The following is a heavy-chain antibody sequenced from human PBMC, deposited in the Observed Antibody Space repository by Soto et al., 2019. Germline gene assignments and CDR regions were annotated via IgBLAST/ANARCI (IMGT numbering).Heavy chain of an antibody. J-gene: IGHJ6*02. D-gene: IGHD6-13*01. Sequence: GASVKVSCKASGGTFSSYAISWVRQAPGQGLEWMGGIIPIFGTANYAQKFQGRVTITADKSTSTAYMELSSLRSEDTAVYYCAREDEAAAGTYGMDVWGQGTTVTVSS. V-gene: IGHV1-69*06. CDR2: IIPIFGTA. CDR1: GGTFSSYA. CDR3: AREDEAAAGTYGMDV.